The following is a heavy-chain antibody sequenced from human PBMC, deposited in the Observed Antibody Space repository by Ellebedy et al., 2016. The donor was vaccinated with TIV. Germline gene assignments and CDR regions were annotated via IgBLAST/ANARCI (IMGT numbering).Heavy chain of an antibody. Sequence: GESLKISCKGSGYSFTGYWIGWVRQMPGKGLEWMGVIYPGDSDTRYSPSFQGQVTISVDKSINTAYLQWTSLKASDTAMYFCARHGLLYSFGAFDSWGQGTLVTVSS. D-gene: IGHD5-18*01. CDR1: GYSFTGYW. J-gene: IGHJ4*02. V-gene: IGHV5-51*01. CDR3: ARHGLLYSFGAFDS. CDR2: IYPGDSDT.